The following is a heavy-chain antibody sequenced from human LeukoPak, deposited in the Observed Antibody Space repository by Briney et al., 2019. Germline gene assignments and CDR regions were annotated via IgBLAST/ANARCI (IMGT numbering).Heavy chain of an antibody. Sequence: ASVKVSCKASGYTFTSHGISWVRQAPGQGLEWMGWISAYNGNTNYAENLQGRVTMTRDTSTNTAYIELRSLRSDDTAVYYCARGPVYYGSGSYYYWGQGTLVTVSS. J-gene: IGHJ4*02. V-gene: IGHV1-18*01. D-gene: IGHD3-10*01. CDR2: ISAYNGNT. CDR3: ARGPVYYGSGSYYY. CDR1: GYTFTSHG.